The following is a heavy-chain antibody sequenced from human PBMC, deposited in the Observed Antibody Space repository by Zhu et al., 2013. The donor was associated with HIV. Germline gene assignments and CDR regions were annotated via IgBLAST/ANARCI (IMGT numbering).Heavy chain of an antibody. CDR3: ARGNCSSTSCYAGIFRPTSALSYYYYYGMDV. D-gene: IGHD2-2*01. Sequence: QVQLVQSGAEVKKPGSSVKVSCKASGGTFSSYAISWVRQAPGQGLEWMGGIIPIFGTANYAQKFQGRVTITADESTSTAYMELSSLRSEDTAVYYCARGNCSSTSCYAGIFRPTSALSYYYYYGMDVWGRRDHGHRLL. CDR2: IIPIFGTA. CDR1: GGTFSSYA. V-gene: IGHV1-69*01. J-gene: IGHJ6*02.